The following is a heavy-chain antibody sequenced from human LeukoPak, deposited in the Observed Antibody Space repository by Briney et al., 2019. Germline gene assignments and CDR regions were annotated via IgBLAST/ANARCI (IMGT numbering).Heavy chain of an antibody. CDR1: GGTFSSYA. CDR2: IIPIFGTA. V-gene: IGHV1-69*13. Sequence: SVKVSCKASGGTFSSYAISWVRQAPGQGLEWMGGIIPIFGTANYAQKFQGRVTITADESTSTAYMELSSLRSEDTAVYYCARDHRTYYDSSGYYYDGWGQGTLVTVSS. CDR3: ARDHRTYYDSSGYYYDG. D-gene: IGHD3-22*01. J-gene: IGHJ4*02.